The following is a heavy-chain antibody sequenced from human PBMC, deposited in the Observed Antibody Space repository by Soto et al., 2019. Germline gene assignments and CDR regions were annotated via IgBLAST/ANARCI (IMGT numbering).Heavy chain of an antibody. CDR2: TASDGNK. V-gene: IGHV3-30-3*01. D-gene: IGHD3-22*01. CDR3: AREDESSGYAGTFRH. Sequence: QVQLVESGGDVVQPGRSLRLSCAVSGFTFNNYVIHWVRQAPGKGLEWVAVTASDGNKIYADSVKDRFTISRDSPNNKVNLEMNSLRSEDMAVYYCAREDESSGYAGTFRHWGQGTLVTVSP. J-gene: IGHJ1*01. CDR1: GFTFNNYV.